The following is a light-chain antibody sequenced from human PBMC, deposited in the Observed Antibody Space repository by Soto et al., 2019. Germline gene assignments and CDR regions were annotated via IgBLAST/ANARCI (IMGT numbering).Light chain of an antibody. CDR2: DAS. J-gene: IGKJ5*01. V-gene: IGKV1-33*01. Sequence: DIQMTQSPSSLSASVGDTVTIPCQVTHDISNFLNWYQQRPGRAPRLLIYDASNLQTGVPSRFSGSGSGTDFTFSISNLQPEDLATYYCQQYDSFPISFGQGTRPAI. CDR1: HDISNF. CDR3: QQYDSFPIS.